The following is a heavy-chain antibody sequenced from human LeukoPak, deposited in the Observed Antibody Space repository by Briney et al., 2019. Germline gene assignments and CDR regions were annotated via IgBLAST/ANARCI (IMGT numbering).Heavy chain of an antibody. Sequence: PGGSLGLSCAASGFTFSSYWMHWVRQAPGKGLVWVSRINSDGSSTNYADSVKGRFTISRDNAKNTLFLQMNSLRAEDTAVYYCGRSGDFWSGSGVAYWGQGTLVTVSS. CDR1: GFTFSSYW. J-gene: IGHJ4*02. CDR2: INSDGSST. V-gene: IGHV3-74*01. D-gene: IGHD3-3*01. CDR3: GRSGDFWSGSGVAY.